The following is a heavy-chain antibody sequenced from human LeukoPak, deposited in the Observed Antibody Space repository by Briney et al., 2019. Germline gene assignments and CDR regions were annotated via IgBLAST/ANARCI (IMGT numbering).Heavy chain of an antibody. V-gene: IGHV4-34*01. CDR1: GGSFSGYY. D-gene: IGHD3-10*01. CDR2: INHSGST. Sequence: SETLSLTCAVYGGSFSGYYWSWIRQPPGKGLEWIGEINHSGSTNYNPSLKSRVTISVDTSKNQFSLKLSSVTAADTAVYYRARHPTPMVRGKDWFDPWGRGTLVTVSS. CDR3: ARHPTPMVRGKDWFDP. J-gene: IGHJ5*02.